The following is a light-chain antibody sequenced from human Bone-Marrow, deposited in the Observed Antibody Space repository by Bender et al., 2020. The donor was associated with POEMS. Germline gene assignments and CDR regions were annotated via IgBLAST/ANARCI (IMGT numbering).Light chain of an antibody. CDR2: EVS. CDR1: SRDVGGYNY. J-gene: IGLJ1*01. CDR3: NSYAGSNSNV. V-gene: IGLV2-8*01. Sequence: QSALTQPPSASGSPGQSVTISCTGSSRDVGGYNYVAWFQQHPGKAPKLVIYEVSKAPGGARDRLSGHMSANTASLPVSGLHTEDEAEYQRNSYAGSNSNVRGPGPKV.